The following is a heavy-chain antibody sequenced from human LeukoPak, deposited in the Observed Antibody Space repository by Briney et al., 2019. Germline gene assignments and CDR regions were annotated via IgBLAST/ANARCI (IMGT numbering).Heavy chain of an antibody. CDR2: ISGSGGST. Sequence: PGGSLRLSCAASGFTFSSYAMSWVRQAPGGGLEWVSAISGSGGSTYYADPVKGRFTISRDNSKNTLYLQMNSLRAEDTAVYYCAKDPSTIVRGAPFDPCGEGTLVTVSS. D-gene: IGHD3-10*01. CDR3: AKDPSTIVRGAPFDP. CDR1: GFTFSSYA. V-gene: IGHV3-23*01. J-gene: IGHJ5*02.